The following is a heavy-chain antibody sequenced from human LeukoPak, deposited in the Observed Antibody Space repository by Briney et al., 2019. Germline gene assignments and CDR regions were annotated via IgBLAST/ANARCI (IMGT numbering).Heavy chain of an antibody. V-gene: IGHV3-21*01. D-gene: IGHD2-2*01. J-gene: IGHJ6*02. Sequence: PGGSLRLSCAASGFTFSRNWMTWVRQAPGKGLEWVSSISSSSSYIYYADSVKGRFTISGDNAKNSLYLQMNSLRAEDTAVYYCAREADCSSTSCYAPYYYYGMDVWGQGTTVTVSS. CDR2: ISSSSSYI. CDR3: AREADCSSTSCYAPYYYYGMDV. CDR1: GFTFSRNW.